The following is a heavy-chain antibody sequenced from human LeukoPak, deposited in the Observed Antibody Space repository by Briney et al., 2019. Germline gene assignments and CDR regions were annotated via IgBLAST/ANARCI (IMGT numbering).Heavy chain of an antibody. CDR1: GFTFSSYG. CDR3: AKDRTYDSSGYADY. Sequence: GGSLRLSCAASGFTFSSYGMSWVRLAPGKGLEWVSASSGNGGSTYYADSVNGRFTISRDNSKNTLYLQMNSLRAEDTAVYYCAKDRTYDSSGYADYWGQGTLVTVSS. D-gene: IGHD3-22*01. J-gene: IGHJ4*02. CDR2: SSGNGGST. V-gene: IGHV3-23*01.